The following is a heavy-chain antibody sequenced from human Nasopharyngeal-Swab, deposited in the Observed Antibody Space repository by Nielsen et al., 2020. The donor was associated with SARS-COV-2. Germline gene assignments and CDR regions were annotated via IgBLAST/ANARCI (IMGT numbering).Heavy chain of an antibody. Sequence: ESLKISCAVYGASFSVYDWSWIRQSPGKGLEWIGEINHSGSTKHNPSLKSRVTLSLDTSKNQFSLKLSSVTAADTAVYYCARYDDYYDSSGYAYWGQGTLVTVSS. V-gene: IGHV4-34*01. D-gene: IGHD3-22*01. CDR1: GASFSVYD. CDR2: INHSGST. J-gene: IGHJ4*02. CDR3: ARYDDYYDSSGYAY.